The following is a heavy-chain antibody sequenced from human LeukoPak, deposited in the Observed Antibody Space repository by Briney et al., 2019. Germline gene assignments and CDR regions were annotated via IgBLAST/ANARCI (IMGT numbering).Heavy chain of an antibody. Sequence: SETLSLTCTVSGGSISSSSYYWGWIRQPPGKGLEWIVSIYYSGTTYYNPSLKSRLTMSVATSKNQFSLKLSSVTAADTAVYYCARHPQELVSPHFDYWGQGTLVTVSS. D-gene: IGHD6-13*01. J-gene: IGHJ4*02. CDR3: ARHPQELVSPHFDY. CDR1: GGSISSSSYY. CDR2: IYYSGTT. V-gene: IGHV4-39*01.